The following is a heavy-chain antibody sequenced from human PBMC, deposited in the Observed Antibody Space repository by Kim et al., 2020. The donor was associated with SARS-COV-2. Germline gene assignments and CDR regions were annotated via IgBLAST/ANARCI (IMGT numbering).Heavy chain of an antibody. CDR2: ITGSSSAM. D-gene: IGHD3-9*01. CDR3: ARESLYYDTLTGYYYDSSALDY. J-gene: IGHJ4*02. V-gene: IGHV3-48*02. CDR1: GFTFSNYN. Sequence: GGSLRLSCAASGFTFSNYNMNWVRQAPGKGLEWVSYITGSSSAMYYADSVKGRFTISRDNAKNSLYLEMNSLRDEDTAVYFCARESLYYDTLTGYYYDSSALDYWGQGTLVTVSS.